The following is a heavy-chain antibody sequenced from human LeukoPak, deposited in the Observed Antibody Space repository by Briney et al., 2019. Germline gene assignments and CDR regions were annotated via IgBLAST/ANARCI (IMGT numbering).Heavy chain of an antibody. J-gene: IGHJ4*02. CDR1: GYSISSGYY. V-gene: IGHV4-38-2*02. Sequence: SETLSLTCTVSGYSISSGYYWGWIRQPPGKGLEWIGGIYHSGSTYYNPSLKSRVTISVDTSKNQFSLKLSSVTAADTAVYYCARARMEYYYGSGSSEGNYFDYWGQGTLVTVSS. CDR3: ARARMEYYYGSGSSEGNYFDY. D-gene: IGHD3-10*01. CDR2: IYHSGST.